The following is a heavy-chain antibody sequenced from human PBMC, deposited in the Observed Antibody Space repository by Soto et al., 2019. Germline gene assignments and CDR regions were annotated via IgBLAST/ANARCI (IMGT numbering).Heavy chain of an antibody. CDR3: ARDNDRPQLGGNYYYILDV. D-gene: IGHD1-1*01. CDR1: GGTFRNSA. Sequence: QVQLEQPGAEVTKPGSSVKVSCKASGGTFRNSAISWVRQAPGQGLEWMGGIMPIFRTPDYAQKFQGRVTITADEATSTAYMELSGLRSDDTAVYFCARDNDRPQLGGNYYYILDVWGHGTTVTVSS. J-gene: IGHJ6*02. V-gene: IGHV1-69*12. CDR2: IMPIFRTP.